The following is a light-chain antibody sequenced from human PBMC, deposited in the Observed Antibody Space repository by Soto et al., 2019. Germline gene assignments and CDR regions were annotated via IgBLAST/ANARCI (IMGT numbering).Light chain of an antibody. CDR2: KAS. CDR3: QQYNSYPWT. V-gene: IGKV1-5*03. CDR1: QSITTW. Sequence: DIQMTQSPSTLSASVGDRVTITCRASQSITTWLAWYQQKPGQAPKLLIYKASTLESGVPSRFGGSGSGTEFTLTISSLQPDDFATFYCQQYNSYPWTFGQGTKVEIK. J-gene: IGKJ1*01.